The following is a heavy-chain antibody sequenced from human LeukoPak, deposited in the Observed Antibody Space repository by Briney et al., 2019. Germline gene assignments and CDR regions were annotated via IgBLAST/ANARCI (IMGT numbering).Heavy chain of an antibody. J-gene: IGHJ6*02. Sequence: PGGSLRLSCVVSGFNSEDHAMHWVRQAPGKGLEWVSGIYWSSSGTGYADSVKGRLTVFRDSAKNSLYLQMNSLRPEDTALYYCVKDMNPGGADVWGQGTTVTVSS. CDR2: IYWSSSGT. D-gene: IGHD3-10*01. CDR3: VKDMNPGGADV. CDR1: GFNSEDHA. V-gene: IGHV3-9*02.